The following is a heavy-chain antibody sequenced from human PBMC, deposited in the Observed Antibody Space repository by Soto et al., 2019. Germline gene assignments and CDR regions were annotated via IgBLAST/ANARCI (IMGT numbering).Heavy chain of an antibody. Sequence: VESLKISCKGSGYMFTSYWISCWLQMPGKGLEWMGRIDPSNSYTHYSPSFHGHVTISADNSISTAYLQWSNLRASDTAIYYCAFLDTSLDFDFWGQGTLVTVSS. CDR1: GYMFTSYW. CDR2: IDPSNSYT. V-gene: IGHV5-10-1*01. D-gene: IGHD3-3*02. J-gene: IGHJ4*02. CDR3: AFLDTSLDFDF.